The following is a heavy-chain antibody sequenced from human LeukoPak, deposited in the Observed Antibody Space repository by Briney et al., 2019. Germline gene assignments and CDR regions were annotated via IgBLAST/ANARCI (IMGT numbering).Heavy chain of an antibody. CDR1: GGSFSGYY. J-gene: IGHJ6*03. CDR2: INHSGST. D-gene: IGHD3-10*01. CDR3: ARERTRRGFGYYYYMDV. V-gene: IGHV4-34*01. Sequence: SETLSLTCAVYGGSFSGYYWSWIRQRPGKGLERIGEINHSGSTNYNPSLKSRVTISVDTSKNQFSLKLSSVTAADTAVYYCARERTRRGFGYYYYMDVWGKGTTVTISS.